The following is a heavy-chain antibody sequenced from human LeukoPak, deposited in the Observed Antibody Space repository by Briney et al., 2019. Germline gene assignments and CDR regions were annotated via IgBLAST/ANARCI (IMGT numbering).Heavy chain of an antibody. V-gene: IGHV4-39*07. J-gene: IGHJ6*04. CDR2: INHSGST. CDR3: ARGFHGMDV. Sequence: SQTLSLTCTASGGSISSGSYYWSWIRQPPGKGLEWIGEINHSGSTNYNPSLKSRVTISVDTSKNQFSLKLSSVTAADTAVYYCARGFHGMDVWGKGTTVTVSS. CDR1: GGSISSGSYY.